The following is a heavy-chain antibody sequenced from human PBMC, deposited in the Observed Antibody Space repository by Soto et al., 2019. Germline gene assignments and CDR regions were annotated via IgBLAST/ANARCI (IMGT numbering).Heavy chain of an antibody. Sequence: GALRLSRADSGFRFSSSRMSWVRQTPGKGLEWVAAITATGDRTYYADSVTGRFTISRDNSKKTHYLQMTSLRAEDTAMYYCATMNGYFEYWGQGTPVTVSS. CDR2: ITATGDRT. V-gene: IGHV3-23*01. CDR1: GFRFSSSR. D-gene: IGHD3-22*01. CDR3: ATMNGYFEY. J-gene: IGHJ4*02.